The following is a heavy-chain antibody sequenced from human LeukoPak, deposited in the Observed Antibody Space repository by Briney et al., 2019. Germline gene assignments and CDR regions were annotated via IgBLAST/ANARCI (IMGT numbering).Heavy chain of an antibody. CDR2: IKQDGSEK. V-gene: IGHV3-7*01. J-gene: IGHJ6*03. CDR3: AGVPVVTAPEVYMDV. D-gene: IGHD2-21*02. CDR1: GFTFSSYW. Sequence: PGGSLRLSCAASGFTFSSYWMSWVRQAPGKGLEWVANIKQDGSEKYYVDSVKGRFTISRDNAKNSLYLQMNSLRAEDTAVYYCAGVPVVTAPEVYMDVWGKGTTVTVSS.